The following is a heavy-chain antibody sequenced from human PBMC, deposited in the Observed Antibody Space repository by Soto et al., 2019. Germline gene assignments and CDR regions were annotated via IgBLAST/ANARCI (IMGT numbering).Heavy chain of an antibody. CDR1: GFTFSDYY. CDR3: ARRCDFWSGFCGHYYYMDV. D-gene: IGHD3-3*01. CDR2: ISSSGSTI. J-gene: IGHJ6*03. Sequence: PGGSLRLSCAASGFTFSDYYMSWIRQAPGKGLEWVSYISSSGSTIYYADSVKGRFTISRDNAKNSLYLQMNSLRAEDTAVYYCARRCDFWSGFCGHYYYMDVWGKGTTVTVSS. V-gene: IGHV3-11*01.